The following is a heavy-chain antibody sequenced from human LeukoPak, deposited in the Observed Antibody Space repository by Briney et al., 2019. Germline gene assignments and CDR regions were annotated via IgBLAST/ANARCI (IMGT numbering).Heavy chain of an antibody. Sequence: ASVKVSCKASGYTFTGYYIHWVRQAPGQGLEWMGRINPNNGGTNYAQKFQGRVTMTRDMPMSTAYMELSRLRSVDTAVYYCAGEDNSSGYRPFDIWGQGTMVTVPS. CDR3: AGEDNSSGYRPFDI. CDR2: INPNNGGT. CDR1: GYTFTGYY. D-gene: IGHD3-22*01. J-gene: IGHJ3*02. V-gene: IGHV1-2*06.